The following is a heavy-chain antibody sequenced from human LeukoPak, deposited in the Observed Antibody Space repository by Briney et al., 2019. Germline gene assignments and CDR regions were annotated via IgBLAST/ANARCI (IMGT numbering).Heavy chain of an antibody. Sequence: SETLSLTCTVSGGSISSYYWSWIRQPPGKGLEWTGYIYYSGGTNYNPSLKSRVTISVDTSKNQFSLTLNSVTAADTAVYYCARAAAGTGNFDYWGQGTLVTVSS. J-gene: IGHJ4*02. D-gene: IGHD6-13*01. CDR2: IYYSGGT. V-gene: IGHV4-59*01. CDR3: ARAAAGTGNFDY. CDR1: GGSISSYY.